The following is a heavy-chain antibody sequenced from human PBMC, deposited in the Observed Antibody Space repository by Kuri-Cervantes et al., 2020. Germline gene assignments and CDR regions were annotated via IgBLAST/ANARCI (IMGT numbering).Heavy chain of an antibody. Sequence: SGPTLVNPTETLTLTCTVSGFSLSNARMGVSWIRQPPGKALEWLAHIFSNDEKSYSTSLKSRLTISKDTSKNQVVLTMTNMDPVDTATYYCAHSDESGGLYSSRYFDYWGQGTLVTVSS. J-gene: IGHJ4*02. V-gene: IGHV2-26*01. CDR3: AHSDESGGLYSSRYFDY. CDR1: GFSLSNARMG. D-gene: IGHD6-19*01. CDR2: IFSNDEK.